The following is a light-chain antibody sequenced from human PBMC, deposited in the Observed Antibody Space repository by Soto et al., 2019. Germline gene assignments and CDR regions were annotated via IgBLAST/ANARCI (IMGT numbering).Light chain of an antibody. CDR2: GNR. Sequence: QSVLTQPPSVSGAPGQRVTISCTGNNSNLGAGYDVHWYQQLPGAAPKLVIFGNRNRPSGVPERFSGSKSGTSASLAIIGLQAEDEADYYRQAYDYSLTAFVFGGGTKLTVL. CDR1: NSNLGAGYD. V-gene: IGLV1-40*01. J-gene: IGLJ3*02. CDR3: QAYDYSLTAFV.